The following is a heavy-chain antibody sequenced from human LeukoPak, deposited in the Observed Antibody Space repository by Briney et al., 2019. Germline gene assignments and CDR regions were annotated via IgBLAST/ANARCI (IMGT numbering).Heavy chain of an antibody. CDR1: GFTFSSYE. D-gene: IGHD3-10*01. Sequence: GGSLRLSCAASGFTFSSYEMNWVRQAPGKGLEWVSYIGSSGSTIYYADSVKGRFTISRDNAKNSLYLRMNSLRAEDTAVYYCARDRYYGSATFDYWGQGTLVTVSS. CDR2: IGSSGSTI. V-gene: IGHV3-48*03. J-gene: IGHJ4*02. CDR3: ARDRYYGSATFDY.